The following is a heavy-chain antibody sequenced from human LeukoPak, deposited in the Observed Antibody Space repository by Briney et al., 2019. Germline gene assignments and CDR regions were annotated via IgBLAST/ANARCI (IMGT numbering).Heavy chain of an antibody. CDR2: INHSGST. D-gene: IGHD3-3*01. V-gene: IGHV4-34*01. J-gene: IGHJ4*02. Sequence: PSETLSLTCAVYGGSFSGYYWSWIRQPPGKGLEWIGEINHSGSTNYNPSLKSRVTISVDTSKNQLSLKLSSVTAADTAVYYCARTSLGRFLEWTIDYWGQGTLVTVSS. CDR3: ARTSLGRFLEWTIDY. CDR1: GGSFSGYY.